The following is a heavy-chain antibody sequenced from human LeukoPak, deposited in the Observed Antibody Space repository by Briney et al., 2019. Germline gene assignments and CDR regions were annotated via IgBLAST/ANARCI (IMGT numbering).Heavy chain of an antibody. Sequence: ASVKVSCKASGGTFSSYAISWVRLAPGQGLEWMGGIIPIFGTANYAQKFQGRVTITADESTSTAYMELSSLRSEDTAVYYCARDSLGCSSTSCYAQYYFDYWGQGTLVTVSS. V-gene: IGHV1-69*01. D-gene: IGHD2-2*01. CDR3: ARDSLGCSSTSCYAQYYFDY. CDR1: GGTFSSYA. CDR2: IIPIFGTA. J-gene: IGHJ4*02.